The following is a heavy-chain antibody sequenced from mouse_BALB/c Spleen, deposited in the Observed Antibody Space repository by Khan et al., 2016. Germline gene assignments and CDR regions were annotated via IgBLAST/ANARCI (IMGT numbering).Heavy chain of an antibody. J-gene: IGHJ1*01. CDR1: GYSITSDYA. V-gene: IGHV3-2*02. Sequence: EVQLQEPGPGLVKPSQSLSLTCTVTGYSITSDYAWNWIRKFPGNKLEWMGYIIYSGSTSYNPSLKSRGSITRDKSKNQFFLKLNSVTPEDTATCFCVTHLLSAWFFYFCGAATPVTFSS. CDR3: VTHLLSAWFFYF. D-gene: IGHD2-1*01. CDR2: IIYSGST.